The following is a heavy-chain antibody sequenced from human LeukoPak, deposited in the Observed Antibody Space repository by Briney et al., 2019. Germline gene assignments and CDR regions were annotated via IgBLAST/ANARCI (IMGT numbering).Heavy chain of an antibody. CDR1: GFMFSSYG. V-gene: IGHV3-30*02. D-gene: IGHD3-10*01. CDR3: AKVLYGSGSYLPLDY. J-gene: IGHJ4*02. Sequence: GGSLRLSCAAFGFMFSSYGMHWVRQAPGKGLEWVSFIRYDGSNKYYPDSVKGRITISRDNSKNTLYLQMNSLRAEDTAVYYCAKVLYGSGSYLPLDYWGQGTLVTVSS. CDR2: IRYDGSNK.